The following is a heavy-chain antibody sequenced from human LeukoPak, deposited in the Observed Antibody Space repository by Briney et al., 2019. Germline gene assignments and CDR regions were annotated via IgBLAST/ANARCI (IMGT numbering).Heavy chain of an antibody. D-gene: IGHD5-24*01. Sequence: GGSLILSCAASGFTFSDYYMSWIRQAPGKGLEWVSYISSRGSTIYYADSVKGRFTISRDNAKNSLYLQMNRLRAEDTAVYYCARGEDGYNFDYWGPGTLVTVSS. V-gene: IGHV3-11*01. J-gene: IGHJ4*02. CDR1: GFTFSDYY. CDR2: ISSRGSTI. CDR3: ARGEDGYNFDY.